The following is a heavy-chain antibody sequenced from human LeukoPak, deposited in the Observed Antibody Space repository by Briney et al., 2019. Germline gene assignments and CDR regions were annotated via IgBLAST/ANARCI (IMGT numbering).Heavy chain of an antibody. CDR2: IYYSGST. CDR1: GGSISTYY. CDR3: ARGYSSNWYYFDY. D-gene: IGHD6-13*01. V-gene: IGHV4-59*01. J-gene: IGHJ4*02. Sequence: SETLSPTCTVSGGSISTYYWTWIRQPPGKGLEWIGYIYYSGSTNYSPSLKSRVTISVDTSKNQFSLKVSSVTAADTAVYYCARGYSSNWYYFDYWGQGTLVTVSS.